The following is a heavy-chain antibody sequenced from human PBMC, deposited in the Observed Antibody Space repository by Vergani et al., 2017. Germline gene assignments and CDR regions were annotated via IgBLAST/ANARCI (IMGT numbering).Heavy chain of an antibody. V-gene: IGHV1-46*01. Sequence: QVQLVQSGAEVKKPGASVKVSCKASGYTFTGYYMHWVRQAPGQGLEWMGIINPSGGSTSYAQKFQGRVTMTRDTSTSTVYMELSSLRSEDTAVYYCARERGSDGAFDIWGQGTMVTVSS. J-gene: IGHJ3*02. CDR2: INPSGGST. CDR1: GYTFTGYY. CDR3: ARERGSDGAFDI. D-gene: IGHD3-16*01.